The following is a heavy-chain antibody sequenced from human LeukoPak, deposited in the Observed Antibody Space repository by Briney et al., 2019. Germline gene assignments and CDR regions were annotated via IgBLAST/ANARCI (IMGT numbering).Heavy chain of an antibody. D-gene: IGHD6-13*01. J-gene: IGHJ5*02. V-gene: IGHV1-8*02. CDR1: GYTFTGYY. CDR2: MNPNSGNT. CDR3: ARNRWGIAAAGWGKRRNWFDP. Sequence: ASVKVSCKASGYTFTGYYMHWVRQAPGQGLEWMGWMNPNSGNTGYAQKFQGRVTMTRNTSISTAYMELSSLRSEDTAVYYCARNRWGIAAAGWGKRRNWFDPWGQGTLVTVSS.